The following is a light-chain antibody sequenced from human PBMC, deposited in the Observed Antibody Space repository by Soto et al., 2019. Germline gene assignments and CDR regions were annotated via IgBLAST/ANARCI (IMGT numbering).Light chain of an antibody. Sequence: EIVLTQSPGTLSLSPGERATLSCRASQSIRSNYLAWYQQKPGQAPRLLIYAASSRATGIPDRFSGSGSGTDFTLTISRPEPEDLAVYYCQQYGGSPYTFGQGTKLEI. J-gene: IGKJ2*01. CDR1: QSIRSNY. V-gene: IGKV3-20*01. CDR2: AAS. CDR3: QQYGGSPYT.